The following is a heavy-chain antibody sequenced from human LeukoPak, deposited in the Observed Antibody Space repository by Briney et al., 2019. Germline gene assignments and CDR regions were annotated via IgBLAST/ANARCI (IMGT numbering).Heavy chain of an antibody. D-gene: IGHD1-26*01. J-gene: IGHJ2*01. CDR1: GGSISSYC. CDR3: AREPHSGSYQSYWYFDL. Sequence: SETLSLTCTVSGGSISSYCWSWIRQPPGKGLEWIGYIYYSGSTNYNPCLKSRVTISVDTSKNQFSLKLSSVTAADTAVYYCAREPHSGSYQSYWYFDLWGRGTLVTVSS. CDR2: IYYSGST. V-gene: IGHV4-59*01.